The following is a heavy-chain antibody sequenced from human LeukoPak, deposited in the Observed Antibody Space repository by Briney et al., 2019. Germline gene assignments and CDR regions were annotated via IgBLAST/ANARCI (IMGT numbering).Heavy chain of an antibody. Sequence: PSETLSLTCTVSGGSISSSSYYWGWIRQPPGKGLEWIGSIYYSGSTYYNPSLKSRVTISVDTSKNQFSLKLSSVTAADTAVYYCARDHYDFWRSKYYFDYWGQGTLVTVSS. D-gene: IGHD3-3*01. CDR3: ARDHYDFWRSKYYFDY. CDR2: IYYSGST. V-gene: IGHV4-39*02. CDR1: GGSISSSSYY. J-gene: IGHJ4*02.